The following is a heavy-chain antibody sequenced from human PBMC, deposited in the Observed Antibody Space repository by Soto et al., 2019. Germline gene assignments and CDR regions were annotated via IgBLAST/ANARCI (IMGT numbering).Heavy chain of an antibody. D-gene: IGHD3-3*01. CDR3: ARGLAPTIFGTVPTPNWFDP. J-gene: IGHJ5*02. CDR1: GGSISSSSYY. CDR2: IYYRGSR. V-gene: IGHV4-39*07. Sequence: SETLSLTCTVSGGSISSSSYYWGWIRQPPGKGLEWIGSIYYRGSRNYNPSLRGRLTISLDTSKNQFSLRLSSVTSADTAVYYCARGLAPTIFGTVPTPNWFDPWGQGTLVTVSS.